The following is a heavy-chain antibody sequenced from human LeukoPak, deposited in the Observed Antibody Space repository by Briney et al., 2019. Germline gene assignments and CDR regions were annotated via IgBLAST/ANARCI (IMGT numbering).Heavy chain of an antibody. J-gene: IGHJ4*02. CDR1: GFSFSSYA. V-gene: IGHV3-48*02. Sequence: GGSLRLSCAASGFSFSSYAINRVRQAPGKGLEWVSYISSSSSAVYYAGSVKGRFTISRDDAKNSLYLQMNSLRDEDTAVYYCARDYYFDYWGQGTLVTVSS. CDR2: ISSSSSAV. CDR3: ARDYYFDY.